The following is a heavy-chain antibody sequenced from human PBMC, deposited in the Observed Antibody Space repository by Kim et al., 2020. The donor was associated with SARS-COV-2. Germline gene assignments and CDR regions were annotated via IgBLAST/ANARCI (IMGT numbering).Heavy chain of an antibody. CDR3: VGAEVGATDDAFDI. V-gene: IGHV3-30*01. Sequence: ADSVKGRFTISRDNSKNTLYLQMNSLRAEDTAVYYCVGAEVGATDDAFDIWGQGTMVTVSS. J-gene: IGHJ3*02. D-gene: IGHD1-26*01.